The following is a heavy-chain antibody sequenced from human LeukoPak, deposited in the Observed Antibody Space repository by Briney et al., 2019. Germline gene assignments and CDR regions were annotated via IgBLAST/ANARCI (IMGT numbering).Heavy chain of an antibody. J-gene: IGHJ6*03. Sequence: SETLSLTCTVSGGSISSYYWSWIRQPPGKGLEWIGYIYYSGNSNSNPSLKSRVTISVDTSKNQFSLKLSSVTAADTAVYYCARVEGSSADDYYYMDVWGKGTTVTVSS. CDR2: IYYSGNS. V-gene: IGHV4-59*01. D-gene: IGHD6-6*01. CDR1: GGSISSYY. CDR3: ARVEGSSADDYYYMDV.